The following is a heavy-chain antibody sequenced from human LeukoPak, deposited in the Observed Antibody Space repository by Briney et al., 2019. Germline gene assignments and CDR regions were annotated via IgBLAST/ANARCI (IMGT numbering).Heavy chain of an antibody. D-gene: IGHD3-22*01. CDR2: IYHSGST. CDR3: ARDSPYDSSGYYYHY. Sequence: PSETLSLTCTVSGYSISSGYYWGWIRQPPGKGLEWIGSIYHSGSTYYNPSLKSRVTISVDTSKNQFSLKLSSVTAADTAVYYCARDSPYDSSGYYYHYWGQGTLVTVSS. J-gene: IGHJ4*02. V-gene: IGHV4-38-2*02. CDR1: GYSISSGYY.